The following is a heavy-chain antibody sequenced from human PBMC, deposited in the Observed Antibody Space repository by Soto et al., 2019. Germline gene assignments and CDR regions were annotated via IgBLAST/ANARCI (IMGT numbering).Heavy chain of an antibody. J-gene: IGHJ5*02. CDR2: IIPIFGTA. Sequence: SVKVSCKASGGTFSSYAISWVRQAPGQGLEWMGGIIPIFGTANYAQKFQGRVTITADESTSTAYMELSSLRSEDTAVYYCARSPLGYCSGGSCYASGSNWFDPWGQGILVTVSS. D-gene: IGHD2-15*01. CDR3: ARSPLGYCSGGSCYASGSNWFDP. CDR1: GGTFSSYA. V-gene: IGHV1-69*13.